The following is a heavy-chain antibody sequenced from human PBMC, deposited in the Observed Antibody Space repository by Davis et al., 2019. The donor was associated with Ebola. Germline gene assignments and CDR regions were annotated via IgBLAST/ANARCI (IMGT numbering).Heavy chain of an antibody. CDR2: INHSGST. CDR3: ARVTIFGFGMDV. CDR1: GGSFSDYF. Sequence: MPSETLSLTCAVYGGSFSDYFWSWIRQPPGKGLEWIGEINHSGSTYYNPSLKSRVTISVDTSKNQFSLKLSSVTAADTAVYYCARVTIFGFGMDVWGQGTTVTVSS. D-gene: IGHD3-3*01. V-gene: IGHV4-34*01. J-gene: IGHJ6*02.